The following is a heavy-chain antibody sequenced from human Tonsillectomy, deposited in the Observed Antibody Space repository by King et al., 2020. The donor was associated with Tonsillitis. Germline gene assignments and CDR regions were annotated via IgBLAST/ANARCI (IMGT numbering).Heavy chain of an antibody. Sequence: QLQESGPGLVKPSETLSLTCTVSGDSVSSSDYSWGWIRQPPGKGLEWIGNIYYSARTYYNPSLKSRVTISVDTFKNQFSLKLNSVTAADTAVYYCARSHINSGYDHWGDYFDYWGQGTLVTVSS. CDR2: IYYSART. CDR3: ARSHINSGYDHWGDYFDY. J-gene: IGHJ4*02. D-gene: IGHD5-12*01. CDR1: GDSVSSSDYS. V-gene: IGHV4-39*01.